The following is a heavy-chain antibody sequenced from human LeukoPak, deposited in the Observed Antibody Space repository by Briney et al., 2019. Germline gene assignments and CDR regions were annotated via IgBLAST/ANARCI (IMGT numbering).Heavy chain of an antibody. V-gene: IGHV6-1*01. D-gene: IGHD1-7*01. CDR3: ARDPNWNYPPYYYGMDV. CDR2: TYYRSKWYN. Sequence: SQTLSLTCAISGDSVSSNSAAWNWIRQSPSRGLEWLGRTYYRSKWYNDYAVSVKSRITINPYTSKNQFSLQLNSVTPEDTAVYYCARDPNWNYPPYYYGMDVWGQGTTVTVSS. CDR1: GDSVSSNSAA. J-gene: IGHJ6*02.